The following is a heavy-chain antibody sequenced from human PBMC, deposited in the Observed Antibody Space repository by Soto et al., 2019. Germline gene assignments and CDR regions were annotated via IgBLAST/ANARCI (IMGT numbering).Heavy chain of an antibody. J-gene: IGHJ4*02. CDR2: IYYSGST. Sequence: PSETLSLTCTVSGGSISSYYWSWIRQPPGKGLEWIGYIYYSGSTNYNPSLKSRVTISVDTSKNQFSLKLSSVTAADTAVHYCARAGEETYYYDSSGYYFDYWGQGTLVTVSS. V-gene: IGHV4-59*01. CDR1: GGSISSYY. D-gene: IGHD3-22*01. CDR3: ARAGEETYYYDSSGYYFDY.